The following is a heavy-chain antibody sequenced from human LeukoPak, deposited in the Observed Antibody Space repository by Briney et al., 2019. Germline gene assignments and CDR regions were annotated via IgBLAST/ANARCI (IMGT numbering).Heavy chain of an antibody. CDR1: GFTFSNYA. V-gene: IGHV3-23*01. Sequence: GGSLRLSCAASGFTFSNYAMTWVRQAPGKGLEWVSTISGSGSDTYYADSVKGRFTVSRDNSKRTLSLQMNSLRADDTAVYYCAKGHLGYCSGGSCYFWGQGTLVTVSS. CDR3: AKGHLGYCSGGSCYF. D-gene: IGHD2-15*01. J-gene: IGHJ4*02. CDR2: ISGSGSDT.